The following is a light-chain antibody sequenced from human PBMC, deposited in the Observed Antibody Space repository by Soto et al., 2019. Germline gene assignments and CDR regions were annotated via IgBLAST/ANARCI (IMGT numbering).Light chain of an antibody. CDR2: GAS. CDR3: QQYGSSSWT. Sequence: ELVLTQSPGTLFLSPGERATLSCRASQSVSSSYFAWYQQRFGQAPRLLIYGASSRATGIPDRFSGSGSGTDFTLTISRLEPEDFAVYYCQQYGSSSWTFGQGTKVDI. V-gene: IGKV3-20*01. J-gene: IGKJ1*01. CDR1: QSVSSSY.